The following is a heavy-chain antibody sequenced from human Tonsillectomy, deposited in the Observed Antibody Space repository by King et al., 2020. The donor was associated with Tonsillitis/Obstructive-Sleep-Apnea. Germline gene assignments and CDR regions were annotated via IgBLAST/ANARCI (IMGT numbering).Heavy chain of an antibody. CDR3: ARDAKPRVSSVSFDALDI. CDR1: GFTFSTYW. D-gene: IGHD5/OR15-5a*01. CDR2: IKQDGSTK. Sequence: VQLVESGGGLVQPGGSLRLSCAASGFTFSTYWMMWVRQAPGRGLEWVANIKQDGSTKNYVDSVTGRFTISRDNAKRSLYLQMDRLRAEDTAVYYCARDAKPRVSSVSFDALDIWGKGTMVTVSS. V-gene: IGHV3-7*03. J-gene: IGHJ3*02.